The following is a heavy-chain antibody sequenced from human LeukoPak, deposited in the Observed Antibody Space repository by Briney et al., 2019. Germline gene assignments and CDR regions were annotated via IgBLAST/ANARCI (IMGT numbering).Heavy chain of an antibody. CDR1: GYTFTSYY. V-gene: IGHV1-46*01. J-gene: IGHJ6*02. CDR3: ARDSRIAAAGLLYYYYYYGMDV. CDR2: INPSGGST. D-gene: IGHD6-13*01. Sequence: ASVKVSCKASGYTFTSYYMHWVRQAPGQGLEWMGIINPSGGSTSYAQKFQGRVTMTRDTSTSTVYMELSSLRSEDTAVYYCARDSRIAAAGLLYYYYYYGMDVWGQGTTVTVSS.